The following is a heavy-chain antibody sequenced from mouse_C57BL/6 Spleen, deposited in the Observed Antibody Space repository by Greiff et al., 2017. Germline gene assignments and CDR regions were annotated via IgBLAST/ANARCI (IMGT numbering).Heavy chain of an antibody. D-gene: IGHD2-2*01. CDR2: IYPGNSDT. J-gene: IGHJ1*03. Sequence: EVMLVESGTVLARPGASVKMSCKTSGYTFTSYWMHWVKQRPVQGLEWIGAIYPGNSDTSYNQKFKGKAKVTAVPSASTAYMVLCSLTNEDSAVYYCTRLVYYAHERYFGVWGTGTTVTVSS. CDR1: GYTFTSYW. V-gene: IGHV1-5*01. CDR3: TRLVYYAHERYFGV.